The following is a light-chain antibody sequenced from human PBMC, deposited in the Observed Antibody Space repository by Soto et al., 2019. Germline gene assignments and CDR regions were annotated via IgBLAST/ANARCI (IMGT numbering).Light chain of an antibody. Sequence: EIVLTQSPATLSLSPGERATLSCRASQSVSSYLAWYQQKPGQAPRLLIYDASNRATGIPARFSGSGSGTDFTLTISSLEPEDFALYYCQQRSNWPRFGQGTKVDIK. CDR1: QSVSSY. J-gene: IGKJ1*01. V-gene: IGKV3-11*01. CDR2: DAS. CDR3: QQRSNWPR.